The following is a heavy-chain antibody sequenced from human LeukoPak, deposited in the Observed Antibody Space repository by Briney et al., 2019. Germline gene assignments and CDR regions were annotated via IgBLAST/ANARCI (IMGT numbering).Heavy chain of an antibody. CDR2: IYSGGST. J-gene: IGHJ4*02. V-gene: IGHV3-53*01. CDR3: ASVLTGYYDYFDY. Sequence: GGSLRLSCAASGFIVSSNYMSWVRQAPGKGLEWVSVIYSGGSTYYADSVEGRFTISRDNSKNTLYLQMNSLRAEDTAVYYCASVLTGYYDYFDYWGQGTLVTVSS. D-gene: IGHD3-9*01. CDR1: GFIVSSNY.